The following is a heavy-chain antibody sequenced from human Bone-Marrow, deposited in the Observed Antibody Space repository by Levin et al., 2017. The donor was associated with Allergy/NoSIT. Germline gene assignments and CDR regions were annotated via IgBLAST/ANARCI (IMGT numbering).Heavy chain of an antibody. V-gene: IGHV3-30*14. Sequence: GESLKISCAASGSTFSNYAMHWVRQAPGKGLEWVAVISYDGSDKYYADSVKGRFTISRDNSKNTLYLQMNSLETEDTAVYYCARDRCSGGNCYSLGRWGQGTLVTVSS. CDR3: ARDRCSGGNCYSLGR. CDR1: GSTFSNYA. CDR2: ISYDGSDK. J-gene: IGHJ4*02. D-gene: IGHD2-15*01.